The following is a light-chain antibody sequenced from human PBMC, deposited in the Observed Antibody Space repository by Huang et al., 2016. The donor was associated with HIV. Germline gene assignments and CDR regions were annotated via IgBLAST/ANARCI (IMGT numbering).Light chain of an antibody. CDR1: QSVSSY. CDR3: QHRSNWLSIT. CDR2: DAS. V-gene: IGKV3-11*01. Sequence: EIVLTQSPATLSLSPGERATLSCRASQSVSSYLAWYQQKPGQAPRLLSYDASNRATGVPARFSGSGSGTDFTLTISSLEPGDFAVYYCQHRSNWLSITFGQGTRLEIK. J-gene: IGKJ5*01.